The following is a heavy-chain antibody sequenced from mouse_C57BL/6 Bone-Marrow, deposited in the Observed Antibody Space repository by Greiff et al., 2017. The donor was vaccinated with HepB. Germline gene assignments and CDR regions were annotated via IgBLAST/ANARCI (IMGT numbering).Heavy chain of an antibody. CDR3: ARRGLRRDAMDY. CDR2: INYDGSST. V-gene: IGHV5-16*01. D-gene: IGHD2-4*01. Sequence: EVQLVESEGGLVQPGSSMKLSCTASGFTFSDYYMAWVRQVPEKGLEWVANINYDGSSTYYLDSLKSRFIISRDNAKNILYLQMSSLKSEDTATYYCARRGLRRDAMDYWGQGTSVTVSS. CDR1: GFTFSDYY. J-gene: IGHJ4*01.